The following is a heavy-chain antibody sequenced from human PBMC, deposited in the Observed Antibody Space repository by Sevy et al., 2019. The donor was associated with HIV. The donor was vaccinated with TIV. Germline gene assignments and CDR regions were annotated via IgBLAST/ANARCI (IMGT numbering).Heavy chain of an antibody. J-gene: IGHJ4*02. Sequence: GGSLRLSCAASGLTFSNYGMHWLRQAPGKGLEWVALIWNDGSNKYYADSVKGRFTISRDNSKNTLYLQMNSLRVEDTAVYFCARGGDFNDRSAKRDFDYWGQRTLVTVSS. V-gene: IGHV3-33*01. CDR3: ARGGDFNDRSAKRDFDY. D-gene: IGHD3-22*01. CDR1: GLTFSNYG. CDR2: IWNDGSNK.